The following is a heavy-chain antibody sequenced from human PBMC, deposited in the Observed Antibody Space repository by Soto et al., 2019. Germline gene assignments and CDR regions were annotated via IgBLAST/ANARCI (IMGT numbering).Heavy chain of an antibody. CDR1: GGPISSSNHY. CDR2: IYYIVST. J-gene: IGHJ6*03. D-gene: IGHD6-13*01. Sequence: QLQLQESGPGLVKPAETLSVTCTVSGGPISSSNHYWGWIRQPPGKGLEWIGSIYYIVSTYYNPSVQSRVTISVDTSKNQFSLKVKSVTAADTAVYFCARLGDRVNYYYMDVWGKGTTVTVSS. V-gene: IGHV4-39*01. CDR3: ARLGDRVNYYYMDV.